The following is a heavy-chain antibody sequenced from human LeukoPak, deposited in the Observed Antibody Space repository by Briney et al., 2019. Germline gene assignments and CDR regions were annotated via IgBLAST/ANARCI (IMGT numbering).Heavy chain of an antibody. CDR1: GSSFASFW. V-gene: IGHV5-51*01. CDR2: IYPADSDT. J-gene: IGHJ5*02. CDR3: ARQSAAAQYTNWFDP. Sequence: GESLKISCKGSGSSFASFWIGWVRQMPGKGLEWMGVIYPADSDTRYSPSFQGQVTISADKSTSTAYLQWSTLKASDTAIYYCARQSAAAQYTNWFDPWGQGTLVTVS. D-gene: IGHD2-2*01.